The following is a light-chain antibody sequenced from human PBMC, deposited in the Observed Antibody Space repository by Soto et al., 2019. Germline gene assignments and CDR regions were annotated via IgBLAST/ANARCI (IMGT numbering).Light chain of an antibody. CDR2: SAS. CDR1: QSISGTY. CDR3: QHYGSSPST. J-gene: IGKJ1*01. V-gene: IGKV3-20*01. Sequence: DTVLTQSPGTLSLTSGERATLSCRASQSISGTYLAWYQQKPGQSPRLLIYSASTRAPGIPDRFSGSGSGTDFTLTIRRLEPEDFAVYYCQHYGSSPSTFGRGTKVDIK.